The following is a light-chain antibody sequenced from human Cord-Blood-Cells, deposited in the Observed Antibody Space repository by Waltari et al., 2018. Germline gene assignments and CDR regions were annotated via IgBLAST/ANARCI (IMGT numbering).Light chain of an antibody. Sequence: QTVVTQEPSFSVSPGGTVTLTCGLSSGSVSTSYYPSWYQQTPGQAPLTLSYSTNTRSSGVAFCFSGSRLGNKAALTITGAQEADESDDYCGLYMGSGISVFGGGTKLTVL. CDR2: STN. CDR1: SGSVSTSYY. V-gene: IGLV8-61*02. CDR3: GLYMGSGISV. J-gene: IGLJ3*02.